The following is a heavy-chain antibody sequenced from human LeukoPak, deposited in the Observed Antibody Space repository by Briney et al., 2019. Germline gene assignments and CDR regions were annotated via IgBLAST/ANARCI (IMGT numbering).Heavy chain of an antibody. CDR3: AGSHYYGMDV. Sequence: SQTLSLTCAISGDSVSSNSASWNWIRQSPSRGLEWLGKTLYRSKWYNDYAVSVKSRITINPDTSKNQFSPQLNSVTPEDTAVYYCAGSHYYGMDVWGQGTTVTVAS. J-gene: IGHJ6*02. CDR1: GDSVSSNSAS. V-gene: IGHV6-1*01. CDR2: TLYRSKWYN.